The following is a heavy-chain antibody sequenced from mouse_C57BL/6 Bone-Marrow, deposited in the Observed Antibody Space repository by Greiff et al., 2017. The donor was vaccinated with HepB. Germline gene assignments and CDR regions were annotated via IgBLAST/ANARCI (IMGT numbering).Heavy chain of an antibody. CDR3: ASATTVVASNWYFDV. CDR2: ISSGGSYT. D-gene: IGHD1-1*01. CDR1: GFTFSSYG. J-gene: IGHJ1*03. V-gene: IGHV5-6*01. Sequence: EVKLVESGGDLVKPGGSLKLSCAASGFTFSSYGMSWVRPTPDKRLEWVATISSGGSYTYYPDSVKGRFTISRDNAKNTLYLQMSSLKSEDTAMYYCASATTVVASNWYFDVWGTGTTVTVSS.